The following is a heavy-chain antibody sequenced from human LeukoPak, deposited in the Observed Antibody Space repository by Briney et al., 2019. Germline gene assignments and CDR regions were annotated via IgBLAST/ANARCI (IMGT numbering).Heavy chain of an antibody. V-gene: IGHV1-46*01. CDR3: ARDRQIAVAGTGWFDP. D-gene: IGHD6-19*01. CDR1: GYTFTGYY. CDR2: INPSGGST. Sequence: ASVKVSCKASGYTFTGYYMHWVRQAPGQGLEWMGIINPSGGSTSYAQKFQGRVTMTRDTSTSTVYMELSSLRSEDTAVYYCARDRQIAVAGTGWFDPWGQGTLVTVSS. J-gene: IGHJ5*02.